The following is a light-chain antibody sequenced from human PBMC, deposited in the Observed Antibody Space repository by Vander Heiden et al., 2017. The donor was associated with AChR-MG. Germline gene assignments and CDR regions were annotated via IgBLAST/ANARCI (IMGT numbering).Light chain of an antibody. CDR3: MQALQTPRT. V-gene: IGKV2-28*01. CDR2: LGS. Sequence: DIVMTQSPLSLPVTPGEPASISCRSSQSLLHSNGNNYFDWYLQKPGQSPHLLIYLGSNRASGVPDRFSGSGSGTDFTLKISRVEAEDVGVYYCMQALQTPRTFGQGTKVEIK. CDR1: QSLLHSNGNNY. J-gene: IGKJ1*01.